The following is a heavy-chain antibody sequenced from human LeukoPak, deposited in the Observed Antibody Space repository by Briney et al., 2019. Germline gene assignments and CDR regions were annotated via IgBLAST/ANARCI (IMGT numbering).Heavy chain of an antibody. J-gene: IGHJ3*02. Sequence: GGSLRLSCAASGFTFSSYAMHWVRQAPGKGLEWVAVISYDGSNKYYADSEKGRFTISRDNSKNTLYLQMNSLRAEDTAVYYCARDFGVSGRAFDIWGQGTMVTVSS. CDR1: GFTFSSYA. V-gene: IGHV3-30-3*01. CDR2: ISYDGSNK. D-gene: IGHD1-26*01. CDR3: ARDFGVSGRAFDI.